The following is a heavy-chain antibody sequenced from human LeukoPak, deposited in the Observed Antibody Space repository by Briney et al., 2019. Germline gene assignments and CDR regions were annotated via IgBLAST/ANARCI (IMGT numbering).Heavy chain of an antibody. CDR2: IRYDGSNK. Sequence: GGSLRLSCATSGFSFSSYAMSWVRQAPGKGLEWVAFIRYDGSNKYYADSVKGRFSISRDNYKGTVYLQMNSLRPEDTAVYYCAKDDAWLQFGSWGRGTLVTVSS. CDR1: GFSFSSYA. V-gene: IGHV3-30*02. J-gene: IGHJ4*02. D-gene: IGHD5-24*01. CDR3: AKDDAWLQFGS.